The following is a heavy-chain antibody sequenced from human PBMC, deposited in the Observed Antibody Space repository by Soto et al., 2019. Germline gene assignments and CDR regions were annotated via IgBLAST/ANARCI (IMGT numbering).Heavy chain of an antibody. Sequence: GGSLRLSCAASGFTFSSYAMSWVRQAPGKGLEWVSAISGSGGSTYYADSVKGRFTISRDNSKNTLHLQMNSLRAEDTAVYYCAKDGGFAMIVVVITYADYWGQGTLVTVSS. CDR2: ISGSGGST. CDR1: GFTFSSYA. V-gene: IGHV3-23*01. CDR3: AKDGGFAMIVVVITYADY. J-gene: IGHJ4*02. D-gene: IGHD3-22*01.